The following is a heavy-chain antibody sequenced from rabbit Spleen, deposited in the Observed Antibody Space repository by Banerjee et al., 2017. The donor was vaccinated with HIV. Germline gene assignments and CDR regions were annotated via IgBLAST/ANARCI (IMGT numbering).Heavy chain of an antibody. CDR3: ARDEAGAIGWNFYL. CDR1: GFTLSSYY. J-gene: IGHJ4*01. D-gene: IGHD4-1*01. CDR2: IDPVFGIT. V-gene: IGHV1S7*01. Sequence: QSLVESCGDLVKPQGSLKLSCKASGFTLSSYYMNWVRQAPGKGLEWIGYIDPVFGITSYAKRLNSGLIITSHNAQNTLFLQLNSLTAADTATYFCARDEAGAIGWNFYLWGPGTLVTVS.